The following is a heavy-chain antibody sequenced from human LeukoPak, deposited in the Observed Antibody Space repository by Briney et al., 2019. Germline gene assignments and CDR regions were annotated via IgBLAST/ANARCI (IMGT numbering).Heavy chain of an antibody. Sequence: GASVTVSFKGSGYIFPRYGLAWVRQAPGQGLEWMGWISPYNGETKYAQNFQDRLTLTTDTSTTTDYMNLRSLRSDNTAVYYGVTDNLPVGSPENYFDSWGQGTLVTVSS. CDR3: VTDNLPVGSPENYFDS. CDR2: ISPYNGET. CDR1: GYIFPRYG. D-gene: IGHD1-26*01. V-gene: IGHV1-18*01. J-gene: IGHJ4*02.